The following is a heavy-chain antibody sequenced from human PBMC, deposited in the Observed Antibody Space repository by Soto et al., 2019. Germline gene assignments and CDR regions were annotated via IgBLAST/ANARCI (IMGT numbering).Heavy chain of an antibody. J-gene: IGHJ2*01. CDR1: GFTFSSYA. CDR2: ISYDGNNK. Sequence: QVQLVESGGGVVQPGRSLRLSCAASGFTFSSYAMHWVRQAPGKGLEWVAVISYDGNNKYYADSVKGRFTISRDNSKNTLYLQMNSMRAQDTHVYDCASRMCRDDYDTGYFDLWGRGTQVTVSS. CDR3: ASRMCRDDYDTGYFDL. V-gene: IGHV3-30-3*01. D-gene: IGHD4-17*01.